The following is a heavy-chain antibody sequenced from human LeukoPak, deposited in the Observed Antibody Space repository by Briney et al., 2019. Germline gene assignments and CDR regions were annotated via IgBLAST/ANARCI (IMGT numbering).Heavy chain of an antibody. V-gene: IGHV1-24*01. J-gene: IGHJ4*02. CDR1: GYTLTELS. CDR2: FDPEDGET. D-gene: IGHD3-3*02. Sequence: ASVKVSCKVSGYTLTELSMHWVRQAPGKGLEWMGGFDPEDGETIYAQKFQGRVTMTEDTSTDTAYMELSSLRFDDTAVYFCARAPSGTAFGPGDYWGQGTLVTVSS. CDR3: ARAPSGTAFGPGDY.